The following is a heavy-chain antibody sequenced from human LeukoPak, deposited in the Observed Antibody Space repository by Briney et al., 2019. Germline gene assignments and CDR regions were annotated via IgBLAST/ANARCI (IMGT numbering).Heavy chain of an antibody. D-gene: IGHD2-15*01. V-gene: IGHV1-69*06. Sequence: SVKVSCKASGGTFSSYAISWVRQAPGRGLEWMGGIIPIFGTANYAQKFQGRVTITADKSTSTAYMELSSLRSEDTAVYYCARHSSPPYCSGGSCYPYYFDYWGQGTLVTVSS. J-gene: IGHJ4*02. CDR3: ARHSSPPYCSGGSCYPYYFDY. CDR2: IIPIFGTA. CDR1: GGTFSSYA.